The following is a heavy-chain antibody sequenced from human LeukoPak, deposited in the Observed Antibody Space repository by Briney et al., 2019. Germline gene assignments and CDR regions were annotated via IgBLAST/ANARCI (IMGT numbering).Heavy chain of an antibody. CDR2: IKQDGSEK. Sequence: GSLRLSCAASGFTFSTYWIHWVRQAPGKGLEWVANIKQDGSEKYYVDSVKGRFTISRDKAKNSLYLQMNSLRAEDTAVYYCARWGGGSCFDYWGQGTLVTVSS. CDR1: GFTFSTYW. J-gene: IGHJ4*02. V-gene: IGHV3-7*01. CDR3: ARWGGGSCFDY. D-gene: IGHD2-15*01.